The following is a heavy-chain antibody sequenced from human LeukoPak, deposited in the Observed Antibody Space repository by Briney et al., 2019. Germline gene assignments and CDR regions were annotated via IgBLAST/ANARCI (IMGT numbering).Heavy chain of an antibody. CDR1: GYTFTGYY. V-gene: IGHV1-2*02. Sequence: ASVKVSCKASGYTFTGYYMHWVRQALGQGLEWMGWINPNSGGTNYTQKFQGRVTMTRDTSISTAYMELSRLRSDDTAVYYCARFLGTWYFDLWGRGTLVTVSS. J-gene: IGHJ2*01. CDR2: INPNSGGT. CDR3: ARFLGTWYFDL. D-gene: IGHD1-1*01.